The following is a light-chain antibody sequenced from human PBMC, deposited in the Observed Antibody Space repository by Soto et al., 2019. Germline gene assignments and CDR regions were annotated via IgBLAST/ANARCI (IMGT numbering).Light chain of an antibody. J-gene: IGKJ5*01. CDR3: QQAASFTIT. CDR1: QGFSTR. Sequence: DIQMTQSPSAVSASLLDRVAITCRSSQGFSTRLAWYQQKPGKAHNLLIYTASSLQSGVPSRFSGSGSGTDFTLTINGLQHEDCATYYCQQAASFTITFGQGTRLEIK. CDR2: TAS. V-gene: IGKV1-12*01.